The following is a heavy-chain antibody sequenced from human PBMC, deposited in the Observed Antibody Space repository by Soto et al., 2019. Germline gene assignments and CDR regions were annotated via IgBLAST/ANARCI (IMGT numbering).Heavy chain of an antibody. J-gene: IGHJ6*02. CDR1: GGTFSSYA. CDR3: ARKVVVGAEPYYYGMDV. D-gene: IGHD1-26*01. Sequence: ASVKVSCKASGGTFSSYAISWVRQAPGQGLEWMGGIIPIFGTANYAQKFQGRVTITADESTSTAYMELSSLRSEDTAVYYCARKVVVGAEPYYYGMDVWGQGTTVTVSS. V-gene: IGHV1-69*13. CDR2: IIPIFGTA.